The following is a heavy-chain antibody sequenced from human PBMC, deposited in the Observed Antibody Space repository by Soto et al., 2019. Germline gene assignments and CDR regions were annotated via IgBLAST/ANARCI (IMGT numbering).Heavy chain of an antibody. CDR2: ISSSSSTI. Sequence: PGGSLRLSCAASGFTFSSYSMNWVRQAPGKGLEWVSYISSSSSTIYYADSVKGRFTISRDNAKNSLYLQMNSLRAEDTAVYYCAKGKYYYDSSGYYQFDPWGQGTLVTVSS. D-gene: IGHD3-22*01. V-gene: IGHV3-48*01. CDR1: GFTFSSYS. J-gene: IGHJ5*02. CDR3: AKGKYYYDSSGYYQFDP.